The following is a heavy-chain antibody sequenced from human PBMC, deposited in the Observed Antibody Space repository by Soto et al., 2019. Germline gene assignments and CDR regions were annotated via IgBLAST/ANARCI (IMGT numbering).Heavy chain of an antibody. D-gene: IGHD3-22*01. CDR3: ASDDYYDSSGYYVADY. V-gene: IGHV3-30*03. CDR2: ISYDGSNK. CDR1: GFTFSSYC. Sequence: GGSLRLSCAASGFTFSSYCMHWVRRAPGKGLEWVAVISYDGSNKYYADSVKGRFTISRDNSKNTLYLQMNSLRAEDTAVYYCASDDYYDSSGYYVADYWGQGTLVTVSS. J-gene: IGHJ4*02.